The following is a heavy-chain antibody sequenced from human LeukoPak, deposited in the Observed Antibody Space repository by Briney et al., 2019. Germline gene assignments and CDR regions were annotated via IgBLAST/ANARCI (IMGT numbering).Heavy chain of an antibody. CDR1: GYTFTSYG. J-gene: IGHJ5*02. V-gene: IGHV1-18*01. Sequence: ASVKDSCKASGYTFTSYGISWVRQAPGQGLEWMGWISAYNGNTNYAQKLQGRVTMTTDTSTSTAYMELRSLRSDDTAVYYCARDTATYYYANSAPGAGWFDAWGQGTLVTVSS. CDR3: ARDTATYYYANSAPGAGWFDA. CDR2: ISAYNGNT. D-gene: IGHD3-22*01.